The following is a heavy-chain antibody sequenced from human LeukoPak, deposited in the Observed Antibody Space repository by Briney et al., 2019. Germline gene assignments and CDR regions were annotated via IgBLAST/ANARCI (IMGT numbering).Heavy chain of an antibody. Sequence: SETLSLTCTVSGGSISSYYWSWIRQPPGKGLEWIGYIYYSGSTNYNPSLKSRVTISVDTSKNQFPLKLSSVTAADTAVYYCARLGTDYYGSGIHPWGQGTLVTVSS. CDR1: GGSISSYY. V-gene: IGHV4-59*08. CDR3: ARLGTDYYGSGIHP. CDR2: IYYSGST. J-gene: IGHJ5*02. D-gene: IGHD3-10*01.